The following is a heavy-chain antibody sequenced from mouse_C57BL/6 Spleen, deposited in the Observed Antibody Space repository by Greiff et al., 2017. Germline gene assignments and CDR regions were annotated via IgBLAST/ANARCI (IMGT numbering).Heavy chain of an antibody. J-gene: IGHJ2*01. D-gene: IGHD2-4*01. CDR1: GYTFTSYG. Sequence: QVQLKESGAELARPGASVKLSCKASGYTFTSYGISWVKQRTGQGLEWIGEIHPRSGNTYYNEKFKGKATLTADKSSSTAYMERRSLTSEDSAVYVCARQDSLYYDYDGDYFDYWGQGTTLTVSS. CDR3: ARQDSLYYDYDGDYFDY. V-gene: IGHV1-81*01. CDR2: IHPRSGNT.